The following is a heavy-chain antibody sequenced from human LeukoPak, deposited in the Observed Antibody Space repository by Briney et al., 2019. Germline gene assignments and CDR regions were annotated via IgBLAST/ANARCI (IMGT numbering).Heavy chain of an antibody. CDR3: ARRAGAYSHPYDY. CDR1: GFTFSSYS. CDR2: IKQDGSEK. V-gene: IGHV3-7*01. J-gene: IGHJ4*02. D-gene: IGHD4/OR15-4a*01. Sequence: GGSLRLSCAASGFTFSSYSMNWVRQAPGKGLEWVANIKQDGSEKFYVDSMKGRFTISRDNSKNSLYLQMNSLRAEDTAMYYCARRAGAYSHPYDYWGQGTLVTVSS.